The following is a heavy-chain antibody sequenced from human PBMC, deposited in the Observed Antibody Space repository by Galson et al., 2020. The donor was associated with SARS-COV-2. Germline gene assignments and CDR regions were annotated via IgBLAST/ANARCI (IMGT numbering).Heavy chain of an antibody. CDR2: IDPAGTSI. CDR1: GFTFSDFY. D-gene: IGHD1-1*01. CDR3: ARGHWKLDY. V-gene: IGHV3-11*01. J-gene: IGHJ4*02. Sequence: GGSLRLSCAAFGFTFSDFYMTWIRQSPGKGLEWVSYIDPAGTSIYYADSVKGRFTISRDNAENVLYLQMNSLTAEDTAVYFCARGHWKLDYWGQGTQVTVSS.